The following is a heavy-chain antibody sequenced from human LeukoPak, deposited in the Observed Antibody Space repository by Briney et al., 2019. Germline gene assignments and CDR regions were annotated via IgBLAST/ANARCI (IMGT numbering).Heavy chain of an antibody. Sequence: GGSLRLSCAASGFTFSSYGMHWVRQAPGKGLEWLSYISRTGNTIYYRDSVKGRFTISRDNANNLLHLQMDNLRAEDTAVYYCARDLGSSTVTTAFDYWGQGTLVTVSS. CDR2: ISRTGNTI. J-gene: IGHJ4*02. V-gene: IGHV3-48*04. CDR3: ARDLGSSTVTTAFDY. CDR1: GFTFSSYG. D-gene: IGHD4-17*01.